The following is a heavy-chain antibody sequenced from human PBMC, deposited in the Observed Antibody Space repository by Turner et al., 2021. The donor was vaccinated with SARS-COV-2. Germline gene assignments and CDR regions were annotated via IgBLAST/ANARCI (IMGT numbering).Heavy chain of an antibody. J-gene: IGHJ4*02. V-gene: IGHV3-30*18. CDR3: AKEGAENYYFDC. CDR1: GLTFSSFD. D-gene: IGHD1-7*01. Sequence: QVQREESGGGVVQPWWSLRLSCAASGLTFSSFDIYAVRQAPGKGLEWVAFMSFDGSNTHYTDSVKGRFTISRDSSKNTLYLQMASLRTEDTAVYYCAKEGAENYYFDCWGQGTLVTVSS. CDR2: MSFDGSNT.